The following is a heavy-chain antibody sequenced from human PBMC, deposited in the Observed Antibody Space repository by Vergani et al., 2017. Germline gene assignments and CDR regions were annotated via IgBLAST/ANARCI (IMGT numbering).Heavy chain of an antibody. CDR1: GFTFDDYA. CDR3: ARDQRRRDYYYYGMDV. V-gene: IGHV3-9*01. Sequence: EVQLVESGGGLVQPGRSLRLSCAASGFTFDDYAMHWVRQAPGKGLEWVSGISWNSGSIGYADSVKGRFTISRDNSKNTLYLQMNSLRAEDTAVYYCARDQRRRDYYYYGMDVWGQGTTVTVSS. J-gene: IGHJ6*02. CDR2: ISWNSGSI.